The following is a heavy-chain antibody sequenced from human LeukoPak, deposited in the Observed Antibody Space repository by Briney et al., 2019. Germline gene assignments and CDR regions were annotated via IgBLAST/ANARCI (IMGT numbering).Heavy chain of an antibody. V-gene: IGHV3-33*08. J-gene: IGHJ4*02. CDR2: IWYDGSNK. CDR1: GFTFSSHW. CDR3: AREYCSGGSCYHDY. Sequence: GGSLRLSCAASGFTFSSHWMHWVRQAPGKGLEWVAVIWYDGSNKYYADSVKGRFTISRDNSKNALYLQMNSLRAEDTAVYYCAREYCSGGSCYHDYWGQGTLVTVSS. D-gene: IGHD2-15*01.